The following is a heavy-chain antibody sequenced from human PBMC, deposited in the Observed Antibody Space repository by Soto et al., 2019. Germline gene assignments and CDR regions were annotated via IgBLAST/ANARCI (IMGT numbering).Heavy chain of an antibody. Sequence: SETLSLTCTVSGASITYGAYSWSWIRQTPGKGLEWIGYINHLETTFYNPSFESRLTLSIDRTKNQFSLNLKSMSAADRAVYFCARSCGFDSFDYWGQGILVTVSS. CDR1: GASITYGAYS. J-gene: IGHJ4*02. V-gene: IGHV4-30-2*01. CDR3: ARSCGFDSFDY. D-gene: IGHD3-10*01. CDR2: INHLETT.